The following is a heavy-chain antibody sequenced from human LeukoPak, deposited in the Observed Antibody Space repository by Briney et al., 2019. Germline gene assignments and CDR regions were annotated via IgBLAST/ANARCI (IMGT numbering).Heavy chain of an antibody. CDR2: MYYSGST. D-gene: IGHD5-18*01. J-gene: IGHJ4*02. CDR1: GGSISSYY. CDR3: ARVSVSGYSYAVDF. V-gene: IGHV4-59*01. Sequence: PSETLSLTCTVSGGSISSYYWSWIRQPPGKGLEWIGYMYYSGSTNYNPSLKSRVTMSVDTSKNQFSLKLSSVTAADTAVYYCARVSVSGYSYAVDFWGQGTLVTVSS.